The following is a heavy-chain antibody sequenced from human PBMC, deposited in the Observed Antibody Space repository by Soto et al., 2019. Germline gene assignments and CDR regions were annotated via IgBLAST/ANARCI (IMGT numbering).Heavy chain of an antibody. D-gene: IGHD6-19*01. CDR2: MNPNSGNT. CDR1: GYTFTSYD. J-gene: IGHJ3*02. V-gene: IGHV1-8*01. CDR3: ARGGYSSGWYNLMGRAFDI. Sequence: ASVKVSCKASGYTFTSYDINWVRQATGQGLEWMGWMNPNSGNTGYAQKFQGRVTMTRNTSISTAYMELSSLRPEDTAVYYCARGGYSSGWYNLMGRAFDIWGQGTMVTVSS.